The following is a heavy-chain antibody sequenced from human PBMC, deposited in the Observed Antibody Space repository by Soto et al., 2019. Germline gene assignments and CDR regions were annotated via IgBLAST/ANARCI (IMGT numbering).Heavy chain of an antibody. CDR1: EGSVSSGGYY. V-gene: IGHV4-61*08. J-gene: IGHJ6*02. CDR2: IYYSGST. Sequence: SETLSLTRTVSEGSVSSGGYYWSWIRQPPGKGLEWIGYIYYSGSTNYNPSLKSRVTISVDTSKNQFSLKLSSVTAADTAVYYCARAQGYSSSWVTLEFYYYYGMDVWGQGTTVTVSS. CDR3: ARAQGYSSSWVTLEFYYYYGMDV. D-gene: IGHD6-13*01.